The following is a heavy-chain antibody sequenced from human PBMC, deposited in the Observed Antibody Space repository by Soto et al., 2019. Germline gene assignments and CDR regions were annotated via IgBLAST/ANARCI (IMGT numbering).Heavy chain of an antibody. CDR3: ARGSFVTHYYYYHMDV. D-gene: IGHD2-21*02. V-gene: IGHV4-39*01. Sequence: PSETLSLTCTVSGGSISSGPSYWGWIRQPPGQGLEWVGSIYYLGNTYYNSSLGSRVVISVDKSKNQFSLKLSSVTAADTAVYYCARGSFVTHYYYYHMDVWGKGTPVTVSS. CDR2: IYYLGNT. J-gene: IGHJ6*03. CDR1: GGSISSGPSY.